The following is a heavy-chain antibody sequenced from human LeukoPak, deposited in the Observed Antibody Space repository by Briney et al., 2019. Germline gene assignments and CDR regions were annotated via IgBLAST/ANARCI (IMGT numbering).Heavy chain of an antibody. J-gene: IGHJ4*02. CDR1: GFTFSSYA. CDR2: ISGSGGST. V-gene: IGHV3-23*01. Sequence: GGSLRLSCAASGFTFSSYAMSWVRQAPGKGLEWVSAISGSGGSTYYADSVKGRFTISRDNSKHTLYLQMNSLRAEDTAVYYSARIITMIVYYWGQGTLVTVSS. CDR3: ARIITMIVYY. D-gene: IGHD3-22*01.